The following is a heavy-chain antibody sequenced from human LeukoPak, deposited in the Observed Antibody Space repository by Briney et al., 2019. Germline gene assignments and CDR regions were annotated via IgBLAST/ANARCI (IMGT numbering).Heavy chain of an antibody. CDR1: GYTFTGYY. J-gene: IGHJ4*02. CDR2: INPYSGDT. V-gene: IGHV1-2*02. D-gene: IGHD6-19*01. CDR3: ARGGSSGWYYFDY. Sequence: GASVKVSCKASGYTFTGYYMHWVRQAPGQGLEWMGWINPYSGDTNYAQKFQGRVTMTRDTSISTAYMELSRLRSDDTAVYYCARGGSSGWYYFDYWGQGTLVTLSS.